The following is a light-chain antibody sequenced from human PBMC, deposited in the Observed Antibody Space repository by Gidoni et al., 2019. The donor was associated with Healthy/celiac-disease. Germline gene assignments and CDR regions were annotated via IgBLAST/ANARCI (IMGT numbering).Light chain of an antibody. CDR1: SSDGGGYNY. CDR2: EVR. Sequence: QSALTQPASVSGSPGQSITISCTGTSSDGGGYNYVSWYQQHPGKAPKLMIYEVRNRPSGVSNRFSGSKSGNTASLTISGLQAEDEADYYCSSYTSSSTPYVFGTGTKVTVL. CDR3: SSYTSSSTPYV. J-gene: IGLJ1*01. V-gene: IGLV2-14*01.